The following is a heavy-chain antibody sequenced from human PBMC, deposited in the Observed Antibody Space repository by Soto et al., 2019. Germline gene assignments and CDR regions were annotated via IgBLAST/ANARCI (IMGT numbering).Heavy chain of an antibody. Sequence: SGPLALTCTFSGGSMSSYYGGWIRQPPGEGLEWIGSFYQILRTYYNPSLKRRVTTSPETSENQLSLKLSSVTAADTAVYYCARGGEALPGAFASWGQGTLVTVSS. CDR2: FYQILRT. D-gene: IGHD2-15*01. CDR3: ARGGEALPGAFAS. CDR1: GGSMSSYY. V-gene: IGHV4-59*12. J-gene: IGHJ4*02.